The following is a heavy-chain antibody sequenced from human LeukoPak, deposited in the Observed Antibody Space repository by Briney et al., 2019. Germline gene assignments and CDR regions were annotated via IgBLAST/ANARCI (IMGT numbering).Heavy chain of an antibody. CDR1: AFTFSSFG. Sequence: GGSLRLSCAASAFTFSSFGMSWVRQAPGKGLEWVSAISSTGGTAYYADSVKGRFTISRDSSKNTLYLQMNSLRAEDTAIYYCAKNGDRGAYCSGGSCYPYYYYNMDVWGKGTTVTISS. D-gene: IGHD2-15*01. CDR3: AKNGDRGAYCSGGSCYPYYYYNMDV. J-gene: IGHJ6*03. V-gene: IGHV3-23*01. CDR2: ISSTGGTA.